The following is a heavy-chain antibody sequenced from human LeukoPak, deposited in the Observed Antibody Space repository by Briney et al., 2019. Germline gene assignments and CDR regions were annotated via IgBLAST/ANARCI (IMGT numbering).Heavy chain of an antibody. D-gene: IGHD2-2*03. Sequence: PSETLSLTCTVSNGSMTSDSYYWAWVRQPPGKGLEWIGTIFYSGKTYYSASLKSRVAVSLDTSKKNFSLRLSSVTAADTAVYYCARLWIVATWFDAWGQGALVTVSS. CDR2: IFYSGKT. CDR1: NGSMTSDSYY. V-gene: IGHV4-39*02. J-gene: IGHJ5*02. CDR3: ARLWIVATWFDA.